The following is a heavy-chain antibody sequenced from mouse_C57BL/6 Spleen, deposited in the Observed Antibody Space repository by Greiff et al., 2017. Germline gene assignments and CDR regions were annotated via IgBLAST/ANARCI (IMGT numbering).Heavy chain of an antibody. CDR2: IWSDGST. CDR3: ARHYYGSSYAMDY. CDR1: GFSLTSYG. Sequence: QVQLKESGPGLVAPSQSLSITCTVSGFSLTSYGVHWVRQPPGKGLEWLVVIWSDGSTTYNSALKSRRSISKDNSKSQVFLKMNSLQTDDTAMDYCARHYYGSSYAMDYWGQGTSVTVSS. D-gene: IGHD1-1*01. J-gene: IGHJ4*01. V-gene: IGHV2-6-1*01.